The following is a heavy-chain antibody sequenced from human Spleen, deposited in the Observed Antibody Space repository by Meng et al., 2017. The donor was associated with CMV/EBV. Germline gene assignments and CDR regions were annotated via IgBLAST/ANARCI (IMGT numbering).Heavy chain of an antibody. Sequence: LSLTCAVYGGSCSGYYLSWIRQPPGKGLEWIGEINHSGSTNYNPSLKSRVTISVDTSKNQFSLKLSSVTAADTAVYYCARTPGYTLDYWGQGTLVTVSS. CDR2: INHSGST. V-gene: IGHV4-34*01. J-gene: IGHJ4*02. CDR3: ARTPGYTLDY. CDR1: GGSCSGYY. D-gene: IGHD1-1*01.